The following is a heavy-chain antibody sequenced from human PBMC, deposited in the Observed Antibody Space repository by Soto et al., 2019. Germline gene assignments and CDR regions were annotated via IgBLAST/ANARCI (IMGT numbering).Heavy chain of an antibody. V-gene: IGHV3-23*01. D-gene: IGHD3-22*01. CDR2: ISGSGGST. CDR1: GFTFSSYA. J-gene: IGHJ5*02. CDR3: AKGPPRWLFSPGWFDP. Sequence: GGSLRLSCAASGFTFSSYAMSWVRQAPGKGLEWVSAISGSGGSTYYADSVKGRFTISRDNSKNTLYLQMNSLRAEDTAVYYCAKGPPRWLFSPGWFDPWGQGTLVTVSS.